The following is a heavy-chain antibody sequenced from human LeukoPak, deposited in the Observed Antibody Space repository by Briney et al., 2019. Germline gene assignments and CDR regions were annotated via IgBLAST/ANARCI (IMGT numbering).Heavy chain of an antibody. CDR1: GFTFSSYW. CDR3: ARVGYYDSSGYCYDY. D-gene: IGHD3-22*01. J-gene: IGHJ4*02. Sequence: PGGSLRLSCAASGFTFSSYWMHWVRHAPGKGLVWVSRINSDGSSTSYADSVKGRFTISRDNAKNTLYLQMNSLRAEDTAVYYCARVGYYDSSGYCYDYWGQGTLVTVSS. V-gene: IGHV3-74*01. CDR2: INSDGSST.